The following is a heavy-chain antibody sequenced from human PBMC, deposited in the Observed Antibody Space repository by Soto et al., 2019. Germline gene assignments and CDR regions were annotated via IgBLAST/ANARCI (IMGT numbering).Heavy chain of an antibody. CDR2: IIPKFGTT. CDR3: AKPQIARHYYYGMEV. Sequence: SVKVSCKVSGGTFSTYPINWVRQAPGQGLEFMGGIIPKFGTTNYAQKFRGTVTITADESTSTAYMELNNLRSEDTAVYYCAKPQIARHYYYGMEVWGQGTAVTVSS. CDR1: GGTFSTYP. V-gene: IGHV1-69*13. J-gene: IGHJ6*02.